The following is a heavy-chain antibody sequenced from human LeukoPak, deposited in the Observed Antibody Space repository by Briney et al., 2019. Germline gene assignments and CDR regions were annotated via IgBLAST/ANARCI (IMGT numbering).Heavy chain of an antibody. V-gene: IGHV3-23*01. J-gene: IGHJ6*03. Sequence: TGGSLRLSCAASGFTFSSYAMSWVRQAPGKGLEWVSAISGSGGSTYYADSVKGRFTISRDNSKNTLYLQMNSLRAEDTAVYYCAKAGRGNWNYGPDYYYYMDVWGKGTTVTISS. CDR1: GFTFSSYA. D-gene: IGHD1-7*01. CDR3: AKAGRGNWNYGPDYYYYMDV. CDR2: ISGSGGST.